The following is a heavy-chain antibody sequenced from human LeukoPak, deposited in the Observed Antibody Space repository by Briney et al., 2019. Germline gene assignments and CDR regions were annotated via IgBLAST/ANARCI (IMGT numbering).Heavy chain of an antibody. V-gene: IGHV3-7*01. CDR1: GFTFSTYW. CDR3: ARGYCTSTSCYGNYFDP. D-gene: IGHD2-2*01. Sequence: PGGSLRLSCAASGFTFSTYWMIWVRQVPGKGLEWVANIKQDGSEKYYVDSVKGRFTISRDNAKNSLFLQMKSLRVEDTAVYYCARGYCTSTSCYGNYFDPWGQGTLVTVSS. J-gene: IGHJ5*02. CDR2: IKQDGSEK.